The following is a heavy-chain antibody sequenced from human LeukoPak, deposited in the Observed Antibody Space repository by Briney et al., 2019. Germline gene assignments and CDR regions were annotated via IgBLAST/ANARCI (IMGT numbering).Heavy chain of an antibody. Sequence: GGSLRLSCAASGFTFSGYAIHWVRQAPGKGLEWVAVISYDGSNTYFAGSVKGRFTISRDNSKNTLYLQMNSLRAEDTAVYYCARSRDYYYYYMDVWGKGTTVTVSS. J-gene: IGHJ6*03. CDR1: GFTFSGYA. CDR2: ISYDGSNT. CDR3: ARSRDYYYYYMDV. V-gene: IGHV3-30-3*01.